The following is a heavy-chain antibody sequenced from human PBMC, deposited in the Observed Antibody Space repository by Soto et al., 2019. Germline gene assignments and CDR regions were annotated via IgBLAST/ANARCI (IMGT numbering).Heavy chain of an antibody. Sequence: GESLKISCKRSGYSFTSYWIGWARQMPGKGLEWMGIIYPGDSDTRYSPSFQGQVTISADKSISTAYLQWSSLKASDTAMYYCARQEAYYYYYMDVWGKGTTVTVSS. CDR2: IYPGDSDT. CDR1: GYSFTSYW. V-gene: IGHV5-51*01. J-gene: IGHJ6*03. CDR3: ARQEAYYYYYMDV.